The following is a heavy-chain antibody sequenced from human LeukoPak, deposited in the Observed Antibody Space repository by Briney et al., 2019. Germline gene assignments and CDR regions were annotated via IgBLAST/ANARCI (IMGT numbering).Heavy chain of an antibody. Sequence: SETLSLTCALSGGAFSNYFWTWIRQPPGKGLEWIAEINDSGSTNSNSSLRSRVAISLDTSKNQFSLRLTSVTAADTAVYYCARGQYCSTTTCYSARRYFDFWGQGTLVTVSS. D-gene: IGHD2-2*01. V-gene: IGHV4-34*01. J-gene: IGHJ4*02. CDR1: GGAFSNYF. CDR3: ARGQYCSTTTCYSARRYFDF. CDR2: INDSGST.